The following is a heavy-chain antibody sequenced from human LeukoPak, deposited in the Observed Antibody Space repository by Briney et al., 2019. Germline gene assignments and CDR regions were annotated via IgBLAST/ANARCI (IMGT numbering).Heavy chain of an antibody. J-gene: IGHJ4*02. CDR1: GYNFTSYW. D-gene: IGHD6-13*01. V-gene: IGHV5-51*01. CDR3: ARLATTAATAFDY. Sequence: GESLKISCKGSGYNFTSYWIAWVRQMPGKGLEWMGITYPGDSDTRYSPSFQGQVTIAADRSIRTAYLQWSSLKASDTAMYYCARLATTAATAFDYWGQGTLVTVS. CDR2: TYPGDSDT.